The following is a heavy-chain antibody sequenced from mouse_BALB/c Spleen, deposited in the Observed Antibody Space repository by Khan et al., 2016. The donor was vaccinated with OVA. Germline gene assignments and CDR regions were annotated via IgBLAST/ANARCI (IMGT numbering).Heavy chain of an antibody. Sequence: QVQLKQSGAELVKAGASVKMSCKASGYTFTSYWMHWVKQRLGQGLEWFAETNPTNGRTYYNEKFKSKATLTVDKSSSTAYMLLSGPTFEDSAVYYCARIKKIVATYFDYWGQGTTLTVS. CDR1: GYTFTSYW. CDR3: ARIKKIVATYFDY. D-gene: IGHD1-1*01. CDR2: TNPTNGRT. J-gene: IGHJ2*01. V-gene: IGHV1S81*02.